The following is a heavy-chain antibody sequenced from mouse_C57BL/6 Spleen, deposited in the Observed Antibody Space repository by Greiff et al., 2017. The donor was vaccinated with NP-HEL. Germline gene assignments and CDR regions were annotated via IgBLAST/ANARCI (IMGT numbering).Heavy chain of an antibody. Sequence: VQLQESGPELVKPGASVKISCKASGYAFSSSWMNWVKQRPGKGLEWIGRIYPGDGDTNYNGKFKGKATLTADKSSSTAYMQLSSLTSEDSAVYFCARGYGSLAYWGQGTLVTVSA. CDR3: ARGYGSLAY. D-gene: IGHD2-2*01. J-gene: IGHJ3*01. CDR2: IYPGDGDT. V-gene: IGHV1-82*01. CDR1: GYAFSSSW.